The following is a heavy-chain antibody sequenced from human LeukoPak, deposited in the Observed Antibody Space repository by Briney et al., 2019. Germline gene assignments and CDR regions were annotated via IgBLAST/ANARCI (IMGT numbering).Heavy chain of an antibody. V-gene: IGHV4-4*07. CDR2: VHPSGST. CDR1: GGSINNYY. D-gene: IGHD6-19*01. CDR3: ARGRCSSGWYWPYYFDY. Sequence: SETLSLTCTVSGGSINNYYWSWIRQSAGMGLEWIGRVHPSGSTDYNPSLKSRVTMSVDTSKNQFSLKLSSVTAADTAVYYCARGRCSSGWYWPYYFDYWGQGTLVTVSS. J-gene: IGHJ4*02.